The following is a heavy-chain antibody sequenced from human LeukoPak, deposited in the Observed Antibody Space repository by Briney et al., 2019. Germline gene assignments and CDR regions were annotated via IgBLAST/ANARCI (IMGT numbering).Heavy chain of an antibody. J-gene: IGHJ4*02. Sequence: GGSLRLSCAASGFTFSSYWMHWVRQAPGKGLVWVSRNNSDGSSTSYADSVKGRFTISRDNAKNTLYLQMNSLRAEDTAVYYCARGYTSGWYYFDYWGQGTLVTVSS. CDR2: NNSDGSST. D-gene: IGHD6-19*01. V-gene: IGHV3-74*01. CDR1: GFTFSSYW. CDR3: ARGYTSGWYYFDY.